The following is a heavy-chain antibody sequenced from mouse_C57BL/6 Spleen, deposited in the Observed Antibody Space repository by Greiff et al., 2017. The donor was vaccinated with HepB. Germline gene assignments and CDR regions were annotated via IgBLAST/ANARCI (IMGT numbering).Heavy chain of an antibody. J-gene: IGHJ3*01. V-gene: IGHV1-58*01. CDR3: ARADTTVVAKVPFAC. CDR1: GYTFTSYG. Sequence: EVQRVESGAELVRPGSSVKMSCKTSGYTFTSYGINWVKQRPGQGLEWIGYIYIGNGYTEYNEKFKGKATLTSDTSSSTAYMQLSSLTSEDSAIYFCARADTTVVAKVPFACWGQGTLVTVSA. D-gene: IGHD1-1*01. CDR2: IYIGNGYT.